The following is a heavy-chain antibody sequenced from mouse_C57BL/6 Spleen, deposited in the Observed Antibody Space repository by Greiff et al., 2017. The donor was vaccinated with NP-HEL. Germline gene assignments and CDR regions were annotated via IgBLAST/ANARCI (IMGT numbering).Heavy chain of an antibody. CDR1: GYSFTGYY. J-gene: IGHJ3*01. CDR2: INPSTGGT. D-gene: IGHD3-2*02. Sequence: EVQVVESGPELVKPGASVKISCKASGYSFTGYYMNWVKQSPEKSLEWIGEINPSTGGTTYNQKFKAKATLTVDKSSSTAYMQLKSLTSEDSAVYYCARSQLRPQGFAYWGQGTLVTVSA. V-gene: IGHV1-42*01. CDR3: ARSQLRPQGFAY.